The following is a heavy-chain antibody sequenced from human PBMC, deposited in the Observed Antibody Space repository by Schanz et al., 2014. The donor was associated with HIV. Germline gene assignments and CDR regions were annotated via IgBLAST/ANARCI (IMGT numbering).Heavy chain of an antibody. CDR3: ARERVGAIDC. CDR2: VSGDGGSK. CDR1: GFTFSGYS. Sequence: QLVESGGGVVQPGRSLRLSCTASGFTFSGYSMHWVRHAPGRGLEGVAVVSGDGGSKFYAGSVEGRFTISRDNSNNTLYLQMRSLRAADTAIYYCARERVGAIDCWGQGTLVTVSS. J-gene: IGHJ4*02. D-gene: IGHD1-26*01. V-gene: IGHV3-30-3*01.